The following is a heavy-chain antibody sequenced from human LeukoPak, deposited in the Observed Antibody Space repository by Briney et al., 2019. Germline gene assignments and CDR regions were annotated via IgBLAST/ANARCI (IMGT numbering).Heavy chain of an antibody. CDR1: GGSISNYY. V-gene: IGHV4-59*08. CDR3: ARRVDYGDPSFDY. J-gene: IGHJ4*02. Sequence: SETLSLTCTVSGGSISNYYWSWLRQPPGKGLEWIGYIYYSGSTNYNPSLKSRVTISVDTSKTQFSLKLSSVTAADTAVYYCARRVDYGDPSFDYWGQGTLVTVSS. D-gene: IGHD4-17*01. CDR2: IYYSGST.